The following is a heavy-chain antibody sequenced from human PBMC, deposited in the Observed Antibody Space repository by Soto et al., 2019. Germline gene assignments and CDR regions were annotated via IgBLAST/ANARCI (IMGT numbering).Heavy chain of an antibody. D-gene: IGHD3-3*02. V-gene: IGHV1-18*04. J-gene: IGHJ5*02. CDR3: AKTHTNELGRFDP. Sequence: QVELVQSGGEVRKPGASVTVSCKTTGYTFTRFGITWLRQAPGQGLEWMGWISPYSGNTKYAQRFQGRFTITSDKSTSTVFMHLRVLRSYDTATYYYAKTHTNELGRFDPWGQGTLVIVSS. CDR2: ISPYSGNT. CDR1: GYTFTRFG.